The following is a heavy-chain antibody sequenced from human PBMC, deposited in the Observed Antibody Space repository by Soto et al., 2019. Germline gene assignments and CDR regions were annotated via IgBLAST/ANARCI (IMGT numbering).Heavy chain of an antibody. CDR3: ARTATSTTGSMDV. Sequence: GESLKISCKGSGYSFTSYWIGWVRQMPGKGLEWMGIIYPGDSDTRYSPSFKGQVTISADKSISTAYLQWNSLKASDTAMYYCARTATSTTGSMDVWGQGTTVTVSS. V-gene: IGHV5-51*01. D-gene: IGHD1-1*01. CDR1: GYSFTSYW. CDR2: IYPGDSDT. J-gene: IGHJ6*02.